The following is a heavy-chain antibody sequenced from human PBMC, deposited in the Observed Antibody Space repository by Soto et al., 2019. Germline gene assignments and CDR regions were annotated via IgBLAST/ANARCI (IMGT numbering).Heavy chain of an antibody. D-gene: IGHD2-21*01. V-gene: IGHV4-4*02. CDR2: IYHGGNT. CDR1: NGSISSDNW. CDR3: AIEYCGVGGCYRPSLVS. J-gene: IGHJ5*01. Sequence: QVQLHESGPGLVKPSGTLSLTCAVSNGSISSDNWWNWVRKPPGKGLEWIGDIYHGGNTYYNPSLKSRVTMSLDTSKNQFSLKLSSVTAADTAVYYCAIEYCGVGGCYRPSLVSWGQGTLVIVSS.